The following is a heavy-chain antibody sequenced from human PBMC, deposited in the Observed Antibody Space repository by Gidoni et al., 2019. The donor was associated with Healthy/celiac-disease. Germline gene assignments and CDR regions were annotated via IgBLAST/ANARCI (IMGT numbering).Heavy chain of an antibody. V-gene: IGHV3-23*01. D-gene: IGHD6-19*01. J-gene: IGHJ4*02. CDR3: AKSYSSGWYRYLDY. CDR1: GFTFSSYA. CDR2: ISGSGGST. Sequence: EVQLLESGGGLVQPGGSLRLSCAASGFTFSSYAMSWVRQAPGKGLGWVSAISGSGGSTYYADSVKGRFTISRDNSKNTLYLQMNSLRAEDTAVYYCAKSYSSGWYRYLDYWGQGTLVTVSS.